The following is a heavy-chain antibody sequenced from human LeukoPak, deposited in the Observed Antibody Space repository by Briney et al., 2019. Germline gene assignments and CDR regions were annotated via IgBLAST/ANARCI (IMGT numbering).Heavy chain of an antibody. CDR1: GFTFSSYS. D-gene: IGHD6-6*01. CDR2: ISSSSSYI. V-gene: IGHV3-21*01. J-gene: IGHJ6*03. CDR3: ARDVAARPYYMDV. Sequence: GGSLRLSCAASGFTFSSYSMNWVRQAPGKGLEWVSSISSSSSYINYADSVKGRFTISRDNAKNSLCLQMNSLRAEDTAVYYCARDVAARPYYMDVWGKGTTVTVSS.